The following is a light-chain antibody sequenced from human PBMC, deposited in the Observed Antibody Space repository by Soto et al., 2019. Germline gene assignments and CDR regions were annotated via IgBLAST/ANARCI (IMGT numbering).Light chain of an antibody. Sequence: DIQMTQSPSSLSASVGDRVTITCRASQGIRNDLAWYQQEPGKAPKRLIYAASSLQSGVLSRFSGSGSGTDFTLTISSLQPEDFATYYCLQHADYPRTFGQGTKVEFK. CDR3: LQHADYPRT. CDR2: AAS. J-gene: IGKJ1*01. V-gene: IGKV1-17*01. CDR1: QGIRND.